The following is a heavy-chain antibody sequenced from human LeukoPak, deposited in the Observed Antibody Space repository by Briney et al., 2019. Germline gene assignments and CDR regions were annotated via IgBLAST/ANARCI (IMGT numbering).Heavy chain of an antibody. CDR3: ARQGPHDHEWWWFDP. Sequence: GESLKISCKGSGYSFTSYWIGWVRQMPGKGLEWMGIIYPGDSDTRYSPSFQGQVTISADKSISTAYLQWSSLKASGTAMYYCARQGPHDHEWWWFDPWGQGTLVTVSS. CDR2: IYPGDSDT. V-gene: IGHV5-51*01. CDR1: GYSFTSYW. D-gene: IGHD2-15*01. J-gene: IGHJ5*02.